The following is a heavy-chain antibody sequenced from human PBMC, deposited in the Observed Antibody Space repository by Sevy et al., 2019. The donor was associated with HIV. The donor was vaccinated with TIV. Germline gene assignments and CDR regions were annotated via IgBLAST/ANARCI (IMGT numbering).Heavy chain of an antibody. D-gene: IGHD3-22*01. J-gene: IGHJ3*02. V-gene: IGHV4-30-2*01. Sequence: SETLSLTCAVSGGSISSGGYSWSWIRQPPGKGLEWIGYIYHSGSTYYNPSLKSRVTISVDRSKNQFSRKLSSVTAADTAVYYCARVTYYYDSSGYYGDAFDIWGQGTMVTVSS. CDR3: ARVTYYYDSSGYYGDAFDI. CDR2: IYHSGST. CDR1: GGSISSGGYS.